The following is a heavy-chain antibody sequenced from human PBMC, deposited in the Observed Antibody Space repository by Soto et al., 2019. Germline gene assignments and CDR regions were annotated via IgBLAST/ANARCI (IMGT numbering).Heavy chain of an antibody. CDR1: GFTFSSYA. V-gene: IGHV3-23*01. J-gene: IGHJ4*02. D-gene: IGHD3-10*01. CDR3: ARDRRLIWFGERVEY. Sequence: EVQVLESGGGLVQPGGSLRLSCAASGFTFSSYAMSWVRQAPGKGLEWVSGMSGGGGSTYYADSVKGRFTISRNNSKNTLYLQMHSLRVDATAVYYCARDRRLIWFGERVEYWGQGTLVTVSS. CDR2: MSGGGGST.